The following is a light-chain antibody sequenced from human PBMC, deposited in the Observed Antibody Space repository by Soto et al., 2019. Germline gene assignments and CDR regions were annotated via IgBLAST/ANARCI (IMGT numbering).Light chain of an antibody. Sequence: EIVLTQSQGTLSLSPGERATLSCRASQSVSSTSLGWYQQKPGQAPRVRMYGASNMATGIPDRFSGSGSGTDFTLTISRLEPEDFAVYYCQQYCSSPITFGQGTRLEIK. CDR2: GAS. CDR1: QSVSSTS. V-gene: IGKV3-20*01. CDR3: QQYCSSPIT. J-gene: IGKJ5*01.